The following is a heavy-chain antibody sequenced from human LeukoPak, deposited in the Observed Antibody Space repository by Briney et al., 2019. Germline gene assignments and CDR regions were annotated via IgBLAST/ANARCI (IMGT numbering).Heavy chain of an antibody. CDR2: INHSGST. J-gene: IGHJ6*02. CDR3: ARGLVGYYYGSGSLYYYGMDV. V-gene: IGHV4-34*01. Sequence: SETLSLTCAVYGGPFSGYYWTWIRQPPGKGLEWIGEINHSGSTNYNPSLKSRVTISVDTSKNQFSLKKSSVTAADTAVYYSARGLVGYYYGSGSLYYYGMDVWGQGTTVTVSS. CDR1: GGPFSGYY. D-gene: IGHD3-10*01.